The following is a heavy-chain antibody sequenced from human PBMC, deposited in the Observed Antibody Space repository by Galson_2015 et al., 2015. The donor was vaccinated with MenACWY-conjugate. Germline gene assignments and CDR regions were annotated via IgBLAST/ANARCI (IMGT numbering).Heavy chain of an antibody. CDR3: AGVLGATGQGR. V-gene: IGHV3-23*01. CDR2: ISASGGGT. J-gene: IGHJ4*02. CDR1: GFSFSKNS. Sequence: SLRLSCAASGFSFSKNSMNWVRQAPGKGLGWVSAISASGGGTYYADSVKGRFTIFRDNSKNTLYLQVNSLRADDTAIYYRAGVLGATGQGRWGQGTLVTVSS. D-gene: IGHD1-26*01.